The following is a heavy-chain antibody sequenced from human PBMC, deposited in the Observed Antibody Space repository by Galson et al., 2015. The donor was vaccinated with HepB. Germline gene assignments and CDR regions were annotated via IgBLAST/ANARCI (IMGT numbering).Heavy chain of an antibody. J-gene: IGHJ4*02. Sequence: SLRLSCAASGFTFSSYWMSWVRQAPGKGLEWVANIKQGGSEKYYVDSVKGRFTISRDNAKNSLYLQMNSLRAEDTAVYYCARGGRLGSGYFKDYWGQGTLVTVSS. D-gene: IGHD5-12*01. V-gene: IGHV3-7*03. CDR3: ARGGRLGSGYFKDY. CDR2: IKQGGSEK. CDR1: GFTFSSYW.